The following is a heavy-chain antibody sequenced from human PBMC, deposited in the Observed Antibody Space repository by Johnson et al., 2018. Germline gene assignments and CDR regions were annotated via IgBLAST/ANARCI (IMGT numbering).Heavy chain of an antibody. J-gene: IGHJ6*02. CDR2: ISYDGSNK. V-gene: IGHV3-30*03. CDR1: GFTFSSYG. Sequence: VQLLESGGGVVQXGRSXRLXCAASGFTFSSYGMHWVRQAPGKGLEWVAVISYDGSNKYYADSVKGRFTISRDNSKNTLYLQMNSLRAEDTAVYYCARVRTKYYYYGMDVWGQGTTVTVSS. CDR3: ARVRTKYYYYGMDV.